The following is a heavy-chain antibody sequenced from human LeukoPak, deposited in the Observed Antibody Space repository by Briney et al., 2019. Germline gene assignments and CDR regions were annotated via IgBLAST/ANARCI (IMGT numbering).Heavy chain of an antibody. D-gene: IGHD3-22*01. Sequence: PGGSLRLSCAGSGFPFSSYTMNWVCQAPGKGLEWVSSITSSGAYIYYSDPVKGRFPISRDDANNSLYLQMNSLGAEDTAVYYCARALAFDSSGYSASPDCGQGTLVTVSS. V-gene: IGHV3-21*01. J-gene: IGHJ4*02. CDR2: ITSSGAYI. CDR1: GFPFSSYT. CDR3: ARALAFDSSGYSASPD.